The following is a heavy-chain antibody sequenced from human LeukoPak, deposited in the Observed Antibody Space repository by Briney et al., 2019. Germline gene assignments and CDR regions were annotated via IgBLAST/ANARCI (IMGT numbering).Heavy chain of an antibody. J-gene: IGHJ4*02. D-gene: IGHD1-14*01. CDR2: AYHSGST. CDR3: ARTPGNTLDY. Sequence: SETLSLTCSVSDGSITSHYWSWIRQPPGRGLEWIGYAYHSGSTNYNPSLKSRVTISVDTSKNQFCLKLNSMTAADTAVYYCARTPGNTLDYWGQGTLVTVSS. V-gene: IGHV4-59*11. CDR1: DGSITSHY.